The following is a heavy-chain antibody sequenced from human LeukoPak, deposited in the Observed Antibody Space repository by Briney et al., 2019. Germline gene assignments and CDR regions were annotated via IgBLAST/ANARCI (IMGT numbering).Heavy chain of an antibody. V-gene: IGHV3-48*03. CDR2: ISSSGSTI. J-gene: IGHJ1*01. D-gene: IGHD4-17*01. Sequence: GGSLRLSCAASGFTFSSYEMNWVRQAPGKGLEWVSYISSSGSTIYYADSVKGRLTISRDNAKNSLYLQMNSLRAEDTAVYSCARGDYGDYGYFQHWGQGTLVTVSS. CDR1: GFTFSSYE. CDR3: ARGDYGDYGYFQH.